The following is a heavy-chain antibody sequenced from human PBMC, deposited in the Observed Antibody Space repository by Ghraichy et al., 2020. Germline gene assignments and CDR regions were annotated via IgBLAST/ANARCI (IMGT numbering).Heavy chain of an antibody. J-gene: IGHJ4*02. CDR1: SGSISSDY. Sequence: SETLSLTCTVSSGSISSDYWSWIRQPPGKGLEWIGYIYYSGSTNYNPSLKSRVTISVDTSKNQFSLKLSSVTAADTAVYYCARRRGYSGSKDYWGQGTRVTVTP. D-gene: IGHD5-12*01. CDR2: IYYSGST. CDR3: ARRRGYSGSKDY. V-gene: IGHV4-59*01.